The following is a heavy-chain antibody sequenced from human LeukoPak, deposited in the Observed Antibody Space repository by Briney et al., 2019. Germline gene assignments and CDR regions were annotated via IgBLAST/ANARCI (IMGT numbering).Heavy chain of an antibody. CDR3: ARTISPNDWFDL. CDR2: INHSGST. V-gene: IGHV4-34*01. CDR1: GGSFSGYY. J-gene: IGHJ5*02. D-gene: IGHD1-1*01. Sequence: PSETLSLTCAVYGGSFSGYYWSWIRQPPGKGLEWIGEINHSGSTNYNPSLKSRVTISVDTSKNQFSLKLSSVTAADTAVYYCARTISPNDWFDLWGQGTLSPSPQ.